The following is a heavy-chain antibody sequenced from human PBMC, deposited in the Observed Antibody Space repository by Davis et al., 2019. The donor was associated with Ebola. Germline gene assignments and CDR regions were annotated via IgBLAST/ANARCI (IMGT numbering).Heavy chain of an antibody. V-gene: IGHV1-8*01. CDR3: ARGKLWEPFDY. CDR2: MNPNSGNT. D-gene: IGHD1-14*01. Sequence: ASVKVSCKASGYTFTTYDINWVRQATGQGLEWMGWMNPNSGNTVFAQKFQGRVTMTRNTSMTTAYMELSSLRSDDTAVYYCARGKLWEPFDYWGQGTLVTVSS. CDR1: GYTFTTYD. J-gene: IGHJ4*02.